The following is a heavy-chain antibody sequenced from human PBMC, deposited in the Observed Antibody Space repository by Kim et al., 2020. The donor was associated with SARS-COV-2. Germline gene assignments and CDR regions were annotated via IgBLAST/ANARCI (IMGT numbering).Heavy chain of an antibody. D-gene: IGHD3-10*01. CDR3: VRGISTWYFHL. V-gene: IGHV4-59*02. J-gene: IGHJ2*01. CDR1: GGSVSSYY. CDR2: IYYSGST. Sequence: SETLSLTCTVSGGSVSSYYWSWIRQPPGKGLEWIGNIYYSGSTKFNPSLKSRVTISADTSKNQFSLKLTSVTAADTAVYYCVRGISTWYFHLWGRGTLDCLL.